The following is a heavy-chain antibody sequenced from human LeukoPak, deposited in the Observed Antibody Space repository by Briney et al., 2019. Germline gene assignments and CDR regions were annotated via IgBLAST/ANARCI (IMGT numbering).Heavy chain of an antibody. J-gene: IGHJ4*02. D-gene: IGHD4-23*01. CDR3: RSGGAAPGSFDN. Sequence: GGSLRLSCAASGFPFRDYWMSWMRQAPGKGLEWVANIKYDGNEEYYVDSVKGRFTISRDNAKNSLYLQLNSLRLEDTAVYYCRSGGAAPGSFDNRGQGTLVTVSP. CDR2: IKYDGNEE. CDR1: GFPFRDYW. V-gene: IGHV3-7*01.